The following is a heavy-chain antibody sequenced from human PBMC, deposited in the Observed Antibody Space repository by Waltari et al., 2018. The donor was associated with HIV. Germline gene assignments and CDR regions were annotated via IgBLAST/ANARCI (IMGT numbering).Heavy chain of an antibody. CDR1: RASLSTYS. D-gene: IGHD2-15*01. V-gene: IGHV4-59*01. CDR3: ARAISVAWSPVYMDV. Sequence: QVQLQESGPGLVTPSETLSLTCTVSRASLSTYSWSWIRQSPGEGLEWIRYVYNSGSTNYNRSLKSRVTISVDTSKNQFSLKMTSVTAADTAVYFCARAISVAWSPVYMDVWGKGTKVTVSS. J-gene: IGHJ6*03. CDR2: VYNSGST.